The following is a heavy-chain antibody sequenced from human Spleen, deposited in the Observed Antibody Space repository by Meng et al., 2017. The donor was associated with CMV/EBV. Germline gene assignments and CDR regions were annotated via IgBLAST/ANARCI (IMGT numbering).Heavy chain of an antibody. Sequence: AFGYTFTSYGIRWVRQAPGQGLEWMGWSSAYNGNTNDAQTLQGSVTMTTDTSTSTAYMELRSLRSDDTAVYYCAGGRDGYSYYFDYWGQGTLVTVSS. J-gene: IGHJ4*02. CDR3: AGGRDGYSYYFDY. D-gene: IGHD5-24*01. CDR1: GYTFTSYG. V-gene: IGHV1-18*01. CDR2: SSAYNGNT.